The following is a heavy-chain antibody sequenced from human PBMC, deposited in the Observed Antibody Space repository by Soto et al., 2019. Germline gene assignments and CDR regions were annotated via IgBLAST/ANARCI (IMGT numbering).Heavy chain of an antibody. CDR2: INHSGST. CDR3: AGFDDEIDGVDY. Sequence: QVQLQQWGAGLLKPSETLSLTCAVYGGSFSGYYWSWIRQPPGKGLEWIGEINHSGSTNYNPSLKSRXXIXVXXSKNQFSLKLSSVTAADTAVYYCAGFDDEIDGVDYWGQGTLVTVSS. CDR1: GGSFSGYY. V-gene: IGHV4-34*01. J-gene: IGHJ4*02. D-gene: IGHD1-1*01.